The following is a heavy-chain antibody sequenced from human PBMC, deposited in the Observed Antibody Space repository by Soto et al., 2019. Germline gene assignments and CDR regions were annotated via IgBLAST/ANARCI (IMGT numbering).Heavy chain of an antibody. V-gene: IGHV3-74*01. CDR2: MKGDESVT. CDR3: ARGNPGGFYLDY. CDR1: GFIFSDYW. Sequence: EVQLVESGGGLVQPGGSLRLSCAASGFIFSDYWMHWVRQVPGKGLEWVSRMKGDESVTNYADSVKGRFTIPRDNAKNTVYLQRNCLTSEDTAVYYCARGNPGGFYLDYWGQGTLVTGSS. D-gene: IGHD2-15*01. J-gene: IGHJ4*02.